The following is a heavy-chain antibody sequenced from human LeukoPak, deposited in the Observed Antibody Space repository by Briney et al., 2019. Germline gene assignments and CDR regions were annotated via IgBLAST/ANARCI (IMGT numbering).Heavy chain of an antibody. Sequence: SETLSLTCTVSGGSISSSSYYWGWIRQPPGKGLEWIGSSYYSGSTYYNPSLKSRVTISIDTSKNQFSLRLSSVTAADTAVYFCARVETSGFLEWLLFWYFDLWGRGILVTVSS. J-gene: IGHJ2*01. D-gene: IGHD3-3*01. CDR1: GGSISSSSYY. V-gene: IGHV4-39*07. CDR2: SYYSGST. CDR3: ARVETSGFLEWLLFWYFDL.